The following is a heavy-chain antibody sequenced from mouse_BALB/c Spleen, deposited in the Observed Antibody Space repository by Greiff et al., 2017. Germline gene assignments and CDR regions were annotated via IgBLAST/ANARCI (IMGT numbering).Heavy chain of an antibody. CDR3: ARKEFAY. CDR2: ISTYYGNT. Sequence: QVQLQQSGPELVRPGVSVKISCKGSGYTFTDYAMHWVKQSHAKSLEWIGVISTYYGNTNYNQKFKGKATMTVDKSSSTAYMELARLTSEDSAIYYCARKEFAYWGQGTLVTVSA. CDR1: GYTFTDYA. V-gene: IGHV1-67*01. J-gene: IGHJ3*01.